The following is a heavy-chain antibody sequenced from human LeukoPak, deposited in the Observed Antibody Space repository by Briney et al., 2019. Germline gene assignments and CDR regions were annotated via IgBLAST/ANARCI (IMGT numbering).Heavy chain of an antibody. CDR3: ARAESTRAAFDI. J-gene: IGHJ3*02. D-gene: IGHD1-1*01. Sequence: GASVKVSCKASGYSFTTYAMNWVRQAPGQGLQWMGWINTNTRNPTYAHDFTGRFILSLDTSVSTAYLQISSLKVEDTAVYYCARAESTRAAFDIWGQGTMVTVSS. V-gene: IGHV7-4-1*02. CDR1: GYSFTTYA. CDR2: INTNTRNP.